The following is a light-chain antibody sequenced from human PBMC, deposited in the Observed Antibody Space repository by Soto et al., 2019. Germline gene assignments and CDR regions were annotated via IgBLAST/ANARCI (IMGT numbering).Light chain of an antibody. CDR3: QTWGTGSWV. V-gene: IGLV4-69*01. Sequence: QPVLTQSPSASASLGASVKLTCTLSSGHNTYAIAWHQQQPEKGPRYLMKLNSDGSHSKGDGIPDRFSGSSSGAERYLTISSLQSEDEADYYCQTWGTGSWVFGGGTKLTDL. CDR2: LNSDGSH. CDR1: SGHNTYA. J-gene: IGLJ3*02.